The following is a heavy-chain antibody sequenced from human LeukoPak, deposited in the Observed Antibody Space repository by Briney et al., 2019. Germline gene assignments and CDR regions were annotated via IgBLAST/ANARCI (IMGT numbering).Heavy chain of an antibody. J-gene: IGHJ5*01. Sequence: GGSLRLSCAVSGFTFSRYEMNWVRQAPGKGLEWVSSISSSSTYIYYADSVKGRFTISRDNAKNSLYLQMSSLRAEDTAIYYCVRYFYDSYTSSFRFDSWGQGTLVTVSS. CDR2: ISSSSTYI. CDR3: VRYFYDSYTSSFRFDS. CDR1: GFTFSRYE. D-gene: IGHD3-16*01. V-gene: IGHV3-21*04.